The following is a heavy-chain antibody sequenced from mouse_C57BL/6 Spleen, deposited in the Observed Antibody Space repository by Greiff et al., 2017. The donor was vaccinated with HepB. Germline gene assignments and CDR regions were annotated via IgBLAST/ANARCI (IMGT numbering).Heavy chain of an antibody. CDR1: GYTFTSYW. V-gene: IGHV1-55*01. CDR2: IYPGSGST. J-gene: IGHJ3*01. CDR3: ARSGLNYYGSSYRFFAY. Sequence: QVQLQQPGAELVKPGASVKMSCKASGYTFTSYWITWVKQRPGQGLEWIGDIYPGSGSTNYNEKFKSKATLTVDTSSSTAYMQLSSLTSEDSAVYYCARSGLNYYGSSYRFFAYWGQGTLVTVSA. D-gene: IGHD1-1*01.